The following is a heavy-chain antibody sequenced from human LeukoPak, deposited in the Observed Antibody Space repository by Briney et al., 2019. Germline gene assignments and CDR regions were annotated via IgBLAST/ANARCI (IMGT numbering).Heavy chain of an antibody. J-gene: IGHJ4*02. CDR3: ARELVPADVTIEFDY. CDR1: GFTFSSYS. D-gene: IGHD2-2*01. Sequence: PGGSLRLSCAASGFTFSSYSMNWVRQAPGKGLEWVSSISSSSSYIYYADSVKGRFTISRDNAKNSLYLQMNSLRAEDTAVYYCARELVPADVTIEFDYWGQGTLVTVSS. V-gene: IGHV3-21*01. CDR2: ISSSSSYI.